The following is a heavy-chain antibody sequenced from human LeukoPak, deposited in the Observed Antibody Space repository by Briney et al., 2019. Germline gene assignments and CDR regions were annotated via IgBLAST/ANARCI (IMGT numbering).Heavy chain of an antibody. J-gene: IGHJ4*02. CDR1: GLTFSTYP. Sequence: PGGSLRLTCAASGLTFSTYPMTWVRQAPGKGLEWVSAISGSGGTTYYADSVKGRFTISRDNSKNTLYLQLNSLRAEDTAVYYCAKDRGYWGQGALVTVSS. CDR3: AKDRGY. V-gene: IGHV3-23*01. CDR2: ISGSGGTT.